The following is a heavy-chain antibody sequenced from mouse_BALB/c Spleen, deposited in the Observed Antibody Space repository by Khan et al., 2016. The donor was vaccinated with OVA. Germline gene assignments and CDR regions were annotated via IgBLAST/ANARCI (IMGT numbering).Heavy chain of an antibody. CDR3: SPAGTGDYFDY. J-gene: IGHJ2*01. V-gene: IGHV14-3*02. D-gene: IGHD4-1*01. CDR1: GFNIKDTH. CDR2: IDPANDNS. Sequence: EVKLQQSGAELVKPGASVKLSCTASGFNIKDTHMHWVKQRPEQGLEWIGRIDPANDNSKYDPRFQGKATITADTSSNTAYLHLSSLTSEDTAVYSFSPAGTGDYFDYWGQGTTLTVSS.